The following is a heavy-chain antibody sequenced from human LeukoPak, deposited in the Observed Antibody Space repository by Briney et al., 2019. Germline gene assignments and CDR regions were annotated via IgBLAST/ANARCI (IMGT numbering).Heavy chain of an antibody. D-gene: IGHD3-10*01. V-gene: IGHV3-9*03. J-gene: IGHJ4*02. CDR1: GFTFDDYA. CDR2: ISWNSGSI. CDR3: AKDGGFGYFDY. Sequence: QPGRSLRLSWAPSGFTFDDYAMHWVRQAPGKGLEWVSGISWNSGSIGYADSVKGRFTISRDNAKNSLYLQMNSLRAEDMALYYCAKDGGFGYFDYWGQGTLVTVSS.